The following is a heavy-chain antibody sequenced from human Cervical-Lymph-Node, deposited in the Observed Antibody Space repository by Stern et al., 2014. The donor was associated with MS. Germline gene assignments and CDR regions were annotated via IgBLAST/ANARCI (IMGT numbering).Heavy chain of an antibody. CDR3: AHSRVKYCRGGTCYSSLFDY. J-gene: IGHJ4*02. CDR2: IYWDDDK. Sequence: QVTLKESGPTLVKPTQTVTLTCTLSGFSVATAGVGVGWIRQPPGKALEWLALIYWDDDKLESPYLNKRLTIIKDPSKNQVVLTMTNVDPVDTATYYCAHSRVKYCRGGTCYSSLFDYWGQGTLVTVSS. V-gene: IGHV2-5*02. CDR1: GFSVATAGVG. D-gene: IGHD2-15*01.